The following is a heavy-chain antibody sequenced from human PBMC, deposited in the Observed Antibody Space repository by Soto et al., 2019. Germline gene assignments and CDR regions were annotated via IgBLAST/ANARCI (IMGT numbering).Heavy chain of an antibody. Sequence: GGSLRLSCAASGFTFSNAWMNWVRQAPGKGLEWVGRIKSKTDGGTTDYAAPVKGRFTISRDDSKNTLYLQMNSLKTEDTAVYYCTTGWVATITGMDVWGQGTTVTVSS. V-gene: IGHV3-15*07. J-gene: IGHJ6*02. CDR2: IKSKTDGGTT. CDR1: GFTFSNAW. D-gene: IGHD5-12*01. CDR3: TTGWVATITGMDV.